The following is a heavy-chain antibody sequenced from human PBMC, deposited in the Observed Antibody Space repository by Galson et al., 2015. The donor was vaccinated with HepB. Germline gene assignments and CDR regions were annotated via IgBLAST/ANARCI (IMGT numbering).Heavy chain of an antibody. D-gene: IGHD3-10*02. J-gene: IGHJ5*02. CDR3: ARDARHRPMLFDP. CDR1: HLVLGDYW. V-gene: IGHV3-7*03. Sequence: SLRLSCADSHLVLGDYWMSWVRQAPGTGLEWVACINQDGSEKNYVDSVKGRFTISRDNAKNSLFLQMNTLTVEDTAVYYCARDARHRPMLFDPWGQGTLVTVSS. CDR2: INQDGSEK.